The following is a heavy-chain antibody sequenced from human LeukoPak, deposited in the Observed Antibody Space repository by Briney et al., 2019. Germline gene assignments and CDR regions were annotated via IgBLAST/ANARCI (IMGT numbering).Heavy chain of an antibody. Sequence: GGSLRLSCAASEFTFSSYAMSWVRQAPGKGLEWVSSITGSGGSTYYADSVKGRFTISRDISKNTLYLQMNSLRAEDTAVYYCANSHRGAYWYYFDYWGQGTLVTVSS. CDR2: ITGSGGST. D-gene: IGHD2-21*01. CDR1: EFTFSSYA. CDR3: ANSHRGAYWYYFDY. J-gene: IGHJ4*02. V-gene: IGHV3-23*01.